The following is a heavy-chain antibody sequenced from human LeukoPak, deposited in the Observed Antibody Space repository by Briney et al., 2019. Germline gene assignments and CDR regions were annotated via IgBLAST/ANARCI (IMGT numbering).Heavy chain of an antibody. J-gene: IGHJ4*02. CDR2: ISSSGSTI. Sequence: GGSLRVSCLASGFTLRSYEMNWVRQAPGKGLEWVSYISSSGSTIYYADSVKGRFTISRDNAKNSLYLQMNSLRDEDTAVYYCARWWGDIVVVPAEKNPYWGQGTLVTVSS. CDR3: ARWWGDIVVVPAEKNPY. V-gene: IGHV3-48*03. CDR1: GFTLRSYE. D-gene: IGHD2-2*01.